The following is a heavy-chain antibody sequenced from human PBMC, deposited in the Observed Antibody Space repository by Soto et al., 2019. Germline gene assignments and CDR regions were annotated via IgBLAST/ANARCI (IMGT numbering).Heavy chain of an antibody. V-gene: IGHV5-10-1*01. CDR3: ARRYYGSGSYYNVHYGMDV. D-gene: IGHD3-10*01. J-gene: IGHJ6*02. Sequence: GESLKISCNGSGYSFTIYWISWVLQMPGKGLEWMGRIDPSDSYTNYSPSFQGHVTISADKSISTAYLQWSSLKASDTAMYYCARRYYGSGSYYNVHYGMDVWGQGTTVTVSS. CDR2: IDPSDSYT. CDR1: GYSFTIYW.